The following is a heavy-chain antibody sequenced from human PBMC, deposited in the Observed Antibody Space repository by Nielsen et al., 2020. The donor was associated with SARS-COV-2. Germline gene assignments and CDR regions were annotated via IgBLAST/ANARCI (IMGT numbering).Heavy chain of an antibody. CDR2: INAGNGNT. CDR1: GYTFTSYA. D-gene: IGHD2-15*01. Sequence: ASVKVSCKASGYTFTSYAMHWVRQAPGQRLEWMGWINAGNGNTKYSQKFQGRVTITRDTSASTAYMELSSLRSEDTAVYYCARDLRNSGALDYWGQGTLVTVSS. J-gene: IGHJ4*02. CDR3: ARDLRNSGALDY. V-gene: IGHV1-3*01.